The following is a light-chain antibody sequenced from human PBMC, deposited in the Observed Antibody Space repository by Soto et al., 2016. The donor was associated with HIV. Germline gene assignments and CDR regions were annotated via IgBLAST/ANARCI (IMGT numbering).Light chain of an antibody. CDR2: KAS. Sequence: DIQMTQSPSTLSASVRDRVTITCRANESISRWLAWYQQRPGIAPKLLIYKASSLDSGVPSRFSGSGSGTEFTLTISSLQPDDFATYHCQQSYSTPHTFGGGPRWRSN. J-gene: IGKJ4*01. CDR3: QQSYSTPHT. V-gene: IGKV1-5*03. CDR1: ESISRW.